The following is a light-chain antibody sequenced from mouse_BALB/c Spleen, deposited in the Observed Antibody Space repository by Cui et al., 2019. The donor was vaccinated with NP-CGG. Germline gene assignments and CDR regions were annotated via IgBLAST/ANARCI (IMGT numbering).Light chain of an antibody. V-gene: IGLV1*01. CDR1: TGAVTTSNY. CDR2: GTN. CDR3: ALWYSNHWV. Sequence: QAVVTQESALTTSPGETVTLTCRSSTGAVTTSNYANWVQEKPDHLFTGLIGGTNNRAPGVPARFSGSLIGDKAAPTITGAQTEDEAIYFCALWYSNHWVFGGGTKLTAL. J-gene: IGLJ1*01.